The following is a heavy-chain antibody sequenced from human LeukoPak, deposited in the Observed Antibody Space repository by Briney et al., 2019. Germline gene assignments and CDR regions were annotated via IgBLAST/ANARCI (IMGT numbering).Heavy chain of an antibody. CDR3: AKVRGYYSDDAFDI. D-gene: IGHD3-22*01. CDR1: GFTFSSYG. Sequence: PGGTLRLSCAASGFTFSSYGMSWVRQAPGKGLEWVSTISGGGGSTYYADSVKGRFTISRDNSKNTLYLQMNSLRAEDTAVYYCAKVRGYYSDDAFDIWGQGTMVTVSS. J-gene: IGHJ3*02. CDR2: ISGGGGST. V-gene: IGHV3-23*01.